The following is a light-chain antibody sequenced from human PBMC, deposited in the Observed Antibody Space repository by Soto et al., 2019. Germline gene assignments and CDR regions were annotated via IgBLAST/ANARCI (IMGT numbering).Light chain of an antibody. CDR1: SSNIGSNT. CDR2: STS. V-gene: IGLV1-44*01. J-gene: IGLJ3*02. Sequence: QSVLTQPPSASGTPGQIVAISCSGSSSNIGSNTVTWYQQLPGTAPKLLIYSTSQRSSGVPGRFSGSKSGASASLSISGLQSEDEADYYCQAYDYSLTAFVFGGGTKLTVL. CDR3: QAYDYSLTAFV.